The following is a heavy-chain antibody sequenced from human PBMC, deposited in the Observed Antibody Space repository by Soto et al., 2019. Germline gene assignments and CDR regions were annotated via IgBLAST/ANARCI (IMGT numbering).Heavy chain of an antibody. CDR1: GGTFSSYA. CDR3: ARERGGDGKSFYFDY. J-gene: IGHJ4*02. D-gene: IGHD2-21*01. Sequence: QVQLVQSGAEVKKPGSSVKVSCKASGGTFSSYAISWVRQAPGQRLEWMGGIIPIFVTANYAQKFQGRVTITAVESTRTAYMELSSLRSEDTAVYYCARERGGDGKSFYFDYWGQGTLVTVSS. CDR2: IIPIFVTA. V-gene: IGHV1-69*01.